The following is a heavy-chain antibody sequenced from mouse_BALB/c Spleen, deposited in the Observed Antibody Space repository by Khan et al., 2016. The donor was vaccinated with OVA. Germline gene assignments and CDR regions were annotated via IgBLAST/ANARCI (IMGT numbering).Heavy chain of an antibody. CDR2: ITPSTGYT. Sequence: QVRLQQSGAELAKPGASVKMSCKASGYTFTDYWIHWVKKRPGQGLEWIGYITPSTGYTDYNHKFKDKATLTADKSSSTAYMQLSSLTSEDSAVYYCARGGYGSFAYWGQGTLVTVSA. D-gene: IGHD2-2*01. J-gene: IGHJ3*01. V-gene: IGHV1-7*01. CDR3: ARGGYGSFAY. CDR1: GYTFTDYW.